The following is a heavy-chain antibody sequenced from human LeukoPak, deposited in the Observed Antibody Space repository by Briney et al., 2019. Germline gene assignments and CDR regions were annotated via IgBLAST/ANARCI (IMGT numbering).Heavy chain of an antibody. CDR2: FSSSGGST. Sequence: GGSLRLSCAASGFTFSSYAMTWVRQAPGKGLEGVSTFSSSGGSTYYADSVKGRFTISRDSSKNTLFLQMNSLRAEDTAVYYCAKYCSGGNCYSGLYWGQGTLVTVSS. V-gene: IGHV3-23*01. CDR1: GFTFSSYA. D-gene: IGHD2-15*01. CDR3: AKYCSGGNCYSGLY. J-gene: IGHJ4*02.